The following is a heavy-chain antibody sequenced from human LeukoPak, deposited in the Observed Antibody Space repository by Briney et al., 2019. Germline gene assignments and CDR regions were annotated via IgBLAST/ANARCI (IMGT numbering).Heavy chain of an antibody. Sequence: GGSLRLSCAASGFSVNTYGMTWVRQAPGKGLEWVSDISGSAETTHYAASVKGRFTVSRDISKNIVSLQMNSLRVEDTAIYYCAKDLEDKRYFDWVPTLESWGQGTLVTVSS. CDR1: GFSVNTYG. V-gene: IGHV3-23*01. D-gene: IGHD3-9*01. CDR3: AKDLEDKRYFDWVPTLES. CDR2: ISGSAETT. J-gene: IGHJ4*02.